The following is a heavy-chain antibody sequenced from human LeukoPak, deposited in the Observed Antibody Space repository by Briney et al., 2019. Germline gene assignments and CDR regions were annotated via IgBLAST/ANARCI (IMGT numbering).Heavy chain of an antibody. D-gene: IGHD6-19*01. CDR1: GFTFSDYY. J-gene: IGHJ6*02. V-gene: IGHV3-11*01. Sequence: PGGSLRLSCAASGFTFSDYYMSWIRQAPGKGLEWVSYISSSGSTIYYADSVKGRFTISRDNGKNSLYLQMNSLRAEDTAVYYCARDRTSSGWYFNPYYYYGMDVWGQGTTVTVSS. CDR2: ISSSGSTI. CDR3: ARDRTSSGWYFNPYYYYGMDV.